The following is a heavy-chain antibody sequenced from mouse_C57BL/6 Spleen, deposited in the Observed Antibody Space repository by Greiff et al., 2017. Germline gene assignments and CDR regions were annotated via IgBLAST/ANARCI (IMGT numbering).Heavy chain of an antibody. D-gene: IGHD1-1*01. CDR3: ARYYYGGYFDV. CDR1: GISITTGNYR. CDR2: IYYSGTI. Sequence: DVQLQESGPGLVKPSQPVFLTCTVTGISITTGNYRWSWIRQFPGNKLEWIGYIYYSGTITYNPSLTSRTTITRDTPKNQFFLEMNSLTAEDTATYYCARYYYGGYFDVWGTGTTVTVSS. J-gene: IGHJ1*03. V-gene: IGHV3-5*01.